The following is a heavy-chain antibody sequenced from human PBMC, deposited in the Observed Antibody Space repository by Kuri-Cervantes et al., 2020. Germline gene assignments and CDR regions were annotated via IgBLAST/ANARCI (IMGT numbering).Heavy chain of an antibody. J-gene: IGHJ6*03. V-gene: IGHV3-48*04. CDR1: GFTFSSYG. CDR3: ARDMPKDWNYGFNYYYYMDV. CDR2: ISSSGSTI. D-gene: IGHD1-7*01. Sequence: GESLKISCAASGFTFSSYGMHWVRQAPGKGLEWVSYISSSGSTIYYADSVKGRFTISRDNAKNSLYLQMNSLRAEDTAVYYCARDMPKDWNYGFNYYYYMDVWGKGTTVTVSS.